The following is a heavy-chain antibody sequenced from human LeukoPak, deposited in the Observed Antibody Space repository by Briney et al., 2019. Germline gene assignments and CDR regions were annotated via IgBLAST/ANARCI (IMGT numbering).Heavy chain of an antibody. CDR1: GFTFNSYG. J-gene: IGHJ3*02. Sequence: GGTLRLSCAASGFTFNSYGMSWVRQAPGKGLEWVSAISGSGGSTYYADSVKGRFTISRDNSKNTLYLQMNSLRAEDTAVYYCAKDWGNSGYRSDAFDIWGQGTMVTVSS. CDR3: AKDWGNSGYRSDAFDI. V-gene: IGHV3-23*01. CDR2: ISGSGGST. D-gene: IGHD5-12*01.